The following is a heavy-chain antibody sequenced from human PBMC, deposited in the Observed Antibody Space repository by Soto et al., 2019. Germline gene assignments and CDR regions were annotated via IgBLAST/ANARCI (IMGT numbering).Heavy chain of an antibody. CDR3: ARDHRVHYGMDV. V-gene: IGHV3-11*06. Sequence: QVQLVESGGGLVKPGGSLRLSCAASGFTFSDYYMSWIRQAPGKGLEWVSYISSSSSYTNYADSVKGRFTISRDKDKKSLYLQMNSLRAEDTAVYYCARDHRVHYGMDVWGQGTTVTVSS. J-gene: IGHJ6*02. CDR2: ISSSSSYT. CDR1: GFTFSDYY.